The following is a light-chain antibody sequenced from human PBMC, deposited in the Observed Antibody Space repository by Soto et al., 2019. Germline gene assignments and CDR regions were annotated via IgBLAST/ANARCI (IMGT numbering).Light chain of an antibody. Sequence: QSVLTQPPSASGTPGQRVTISCSGSNSNIGRNTVNWYQQLPGAAPSLLIYSNNQRPSGVPDRFSGSKSGTSASLAISGLQSEDEADYYCAAWYESPNVPVFGGGTKLTVL. J-gene: IGLJ3*02. CDR1: NSNIGRNT. CDR2: SNN. V-gene: IGLV1-44*01. CDR3: AAWYESPNVPV.